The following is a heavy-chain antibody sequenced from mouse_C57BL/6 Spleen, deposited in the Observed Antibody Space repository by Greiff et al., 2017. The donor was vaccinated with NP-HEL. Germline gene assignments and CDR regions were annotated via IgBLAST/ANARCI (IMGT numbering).Heavy chain of an antibody. D-gene: IGHD1-1*01. CDR1: GYAFSSYW. CDR3: ARGGFITTVVATRGAMDY. J-gene: IGHJ4*01. Sequence: VQLQQSGAELVKPGASVKISCKASGYAFSSYWMNWVKQRPGKGLEWIGQIYPGDGDTNYNGKFKGKATLTADKSSSTAYMQLSSLNSEDSAVYFGARGGFITTVVATRGAMDYWGQGTSVTVSS. CDR2: IYPGDGDT. V-gene: IGHV1-80*01.